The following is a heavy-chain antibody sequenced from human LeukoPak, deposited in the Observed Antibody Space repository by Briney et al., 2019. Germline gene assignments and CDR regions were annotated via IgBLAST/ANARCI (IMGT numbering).Heavy chain of an antibody. CDR1: GGSFSGYY. V-gene: IGHV4-34*01. J-gene: IGHJ5*02. CDR3: ARDEPCSGTSCYTNHNWFDP. Sequence: SETLSLTCAVYGGSFSGYYWSWIRQPPGKGLEWIGEINHSGSTNYNPSLKSRVTISVDTSKNQFSLKLSSVTAADTAVYYCARDEPCSGTSCYTNHNWFDPWGQGTLVTVSS. D-gene: IGHD2-2*02. CDR2: INHSGST.